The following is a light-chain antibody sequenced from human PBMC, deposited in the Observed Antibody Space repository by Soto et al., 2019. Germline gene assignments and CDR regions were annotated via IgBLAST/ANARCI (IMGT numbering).Light chain of an antibody. CDR2: DAS. Sequence: DIQMTQSPSTLSASVGDRVTITCRASQSISKWLAWYQQKPGKAPKVLIFDASILESGVPSRFSGSGSGTEFTLTISTLQPDDFGTHSYQQYNDYFTWTFGQGTKVEIK. J-gene: IGKJ1*01. V-gene: IGKV1-5*01. CDR3: QQYNDYFTWT. CDR1: QSISKW.